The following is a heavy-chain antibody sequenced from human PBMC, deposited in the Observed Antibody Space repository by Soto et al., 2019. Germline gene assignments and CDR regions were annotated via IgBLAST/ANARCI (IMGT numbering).Heavy chain of an antibody. CDR2: MNPNSGNT. J-gene: IGHJ6*03. V-gene: IGHV1-8*01. D-gene: IGHD3-3*01. CDR3: ARASYYDFWSGQDYYYYMDV. Sequence: GLEGMGWMNPNSGNTGYAQKFQGRVTMTRNTSISTAYMELSSLRSEDTAVYYCARASYYDFWSGQDYYYYMDVWGKGTTVTVSS.